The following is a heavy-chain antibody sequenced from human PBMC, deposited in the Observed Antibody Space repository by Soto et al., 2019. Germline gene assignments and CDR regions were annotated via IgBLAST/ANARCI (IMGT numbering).Heavy chain of an antibody. D-gene: IGHD3-10*02. CDR2: IRGFSPYT. J-gene: IGHJ6*02. Sequence: LGGSLRLSCVASGFTFRTYTMNWVRQAPGKGLEWVSGIRGFSPYTFYAESVKGRFTISRDNAKNSLYLQMNSLGVEDTAVYYCASVRGYDAHDYDYNAMDVWGQGTTVTVSS. CDR1: GFTFRTYT. V-gene: IGHV3-21*01. CDR3: ASVRGYDAHDYDYNAMDV.